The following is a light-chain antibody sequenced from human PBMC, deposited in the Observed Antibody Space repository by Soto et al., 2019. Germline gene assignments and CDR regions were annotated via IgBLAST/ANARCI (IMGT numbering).Light chain of an antibody. CDR2: RNN. J-gene: IGLJ3*02. CDR3: AAWDDSLSGPR. V-gene: IGLV1-47*01. Sequence: QTVVTQPPSASGTPGQRVTISCSGSSSNIGSNYVYWYQQLPGTAPKLLIYRNNQPPSGVPDRFSGSKSGTSASLAISGLRSEDEADYYCAAWDDSLSGPRFGGGTKLTVL. CDR1: SSNIGSNY.